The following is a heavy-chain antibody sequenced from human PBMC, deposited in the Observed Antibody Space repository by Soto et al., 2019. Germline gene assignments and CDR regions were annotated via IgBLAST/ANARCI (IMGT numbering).Heavy chain of an antibody. CDR3: AKDGVRTLIPMDV. CDR1: GFTFSSYG. V-gene: IGHV3-30*18. CDR2: ISYDGSNK. D-gene: IGHD3-10*01. Sequence: ESVGGVVQPGRSLRLSCAASGFTFSSYGMHWVRQAPGKGLEWVAVISYDGSNKYYADSVKGRFTISRDNSKNTLYLQMNSLRAEDTAVYYCAKDGVRTLIPMDVWGQGTTVTVSS. J-gene: IGHJ6*02.